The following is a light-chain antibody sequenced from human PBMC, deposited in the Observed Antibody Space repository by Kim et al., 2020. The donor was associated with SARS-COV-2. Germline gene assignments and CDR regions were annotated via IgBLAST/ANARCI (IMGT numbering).Light chain of an antibody. CDR1: QSVSSSY. J-gene: IGKJ1*01. V-gene: IGKV3-20*01. CDR3: QQYGSSPWT. Sequence: PGERATLSCRTSQSVSSSYLAWYQQKPGQAPRLLIYGASSRATGIPDRFSGSGSGTDFTLTISRLEPEDLAVYYCQQYGSSPWTFGQGTKVEIK. CDR2: GAS.